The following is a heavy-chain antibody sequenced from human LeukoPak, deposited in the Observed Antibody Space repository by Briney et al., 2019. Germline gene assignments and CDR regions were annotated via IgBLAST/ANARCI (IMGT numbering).Heavy chain of an antibody. Sequence: PSETLSLTCTVSGGSISSSSYYWGWIRQPPGKGLEWIGSIYYSGSTYYNPSLKSRVTISVDTSKNQFSLKLSSVTAADTAVYYCARQGVFSGSYPYYFDYWGQGTLVTVSS. J-gene: IGHJ4*02. D-gene: IGHD1-26*01. CDR1: GGSISSSSYY. CDR2: IYYSGST. V-gene: IGHV4-39*01. CDR3: ARQGVFSGSYPYYFDY.